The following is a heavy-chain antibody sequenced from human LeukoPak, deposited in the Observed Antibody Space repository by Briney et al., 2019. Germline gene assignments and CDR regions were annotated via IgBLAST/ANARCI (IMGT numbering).Heavy chain of an antibody. CDR1: GGSISGSY. CDR2: IYTSGNT. V-gene: IGHV4-4*07. CDR3: ARESAGSYFAFDI. D-gene: IGHD3-10*01. Sequence: TSETLSLTCTVSGGSISGSYWSWIRQLAGKGLEWIGHIYTSGNTNYNPSLKSRVTMSVDTSKNRFSLKLRSVTAADTAVYYCARESAGSYFAFDIWGQGTMVSVSS. J-gene: IGHJ3*02.